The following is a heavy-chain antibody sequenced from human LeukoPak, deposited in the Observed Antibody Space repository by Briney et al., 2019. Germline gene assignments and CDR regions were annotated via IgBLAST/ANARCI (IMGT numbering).Heavy chain of an antibody. CDR1: GFSLSTSGVG. CDR2: IYWDDDK. Sequence: SGPTLVNPTQTLTLTCTFSGFSLSTSGVGVGWIRQPPGKALEWLALIYWDDDKRYSPSLKSRLTVTKDTSKNQVVLTMTNMDPVDTATYYCAYRPSGWDYFVHWGQGNLVTVSS. D-gene: IGHD6-19*01. J-gene: IGHJ4*02. V-gene: IGHV2-5*02. CDR3: AYRPSGWDYFVH.